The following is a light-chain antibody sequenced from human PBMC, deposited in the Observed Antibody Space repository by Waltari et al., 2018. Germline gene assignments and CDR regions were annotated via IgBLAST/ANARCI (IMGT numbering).Light chain of an antibody. CDR3: CSYAGSYTLVI. J-gene: IGLJ2*01. CDR1: TSDVGVYTF. V-gene: IGLV2-11*01. CDR2: DVT. Sequence: QSALTQPRSVSGSPGQSVTISCTGTTSDVGVYTFVSWYQHHPGKAPKLIIYDVTKRPPGVPDRFSGSKSDNTASLTISGLQAEDEADYFCCSYAGSYTLVIFGGGTKLTVL.